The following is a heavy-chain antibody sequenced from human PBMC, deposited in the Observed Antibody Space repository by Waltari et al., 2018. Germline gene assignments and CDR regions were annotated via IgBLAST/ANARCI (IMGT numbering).Heavy chain of an antibody. V-gene: IGHV4-61*09. CDR3: ARDYYGSGSYFASR. Sequence: QVQLQESGPGLVKPSQTLSLTCPVSGGSIRRGRSYWSWLRQPAGKGLEWIGYIYTSGSTNYNPSLKSRVTISVDTSKNQFSLKLSSVTAADTAVYYCARDYYGSGSYFASRWGQGTLVTVSS. CDR1: GGSIRRGRSY. CDR2: IYTSGST. J-gene: IGHJ4*02. D-gene: IGHD3-10*01.